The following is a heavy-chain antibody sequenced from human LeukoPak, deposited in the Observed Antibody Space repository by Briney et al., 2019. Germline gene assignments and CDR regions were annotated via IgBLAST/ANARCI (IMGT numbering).Heavy chain of an antibody. J-gene: IGHJ4*02. Sequence: GGSLRLSCSASGFTFRSYDMHWVRQAPGKGLEWVAVIRYDGSNRYYADSVKGRLTISRDNSKNTLYLQMNSLRAEDTALYYCAKDMSITMVRGVIQGFDYWGQGTLATVSS. V-gene: IGHV3-30*02. CDR1: GFTFRSYD. CDR2: IRYDGSNR. D-gene: IGHD3-10*01. CDR3: AKDMSITMVRGVIQGFDY.